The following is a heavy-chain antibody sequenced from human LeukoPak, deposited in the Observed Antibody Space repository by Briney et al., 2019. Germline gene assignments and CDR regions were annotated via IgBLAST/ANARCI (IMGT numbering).Heavy chain of an antibody. V-gene: IGHV4-61*02. CDR2: IYTSGST. J-gene: IGHJ5*02. CDR3: ARDEWGWFDP. D-gene: IGHD1-26*01. CDR1: GGSISSGSYY. Sequence: SETLSLTCTVSGGSISSGSYYWSWIRQPAGKGLEWIGRIYTSGSTNYNPSLKSRVTISVDTSKNQFSLKLSSVTAADTAVYYCARDEWGWFDPWGQGTLLTVSS.